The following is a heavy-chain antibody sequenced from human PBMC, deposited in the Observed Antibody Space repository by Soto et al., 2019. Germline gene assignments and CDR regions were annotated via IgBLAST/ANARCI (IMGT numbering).Heavy chain of an antibody. Sequence: SLRLSCAAYGFSFDDYAMHWVRQAPGKGLELVSGFSWNSGTIGYADSVKGRFTISRDNAKNSLYLQMNSLRAEDTALYYCAKSTGGTANGMGVWGQGT. CDR2: FSWNSGTI. CDR1: GFSFDDYA. V-gene: IGHV3-9*01. J-gene: IGHJ6*02. CDR3: AKSTGGTANGMGV. D-gene: IGHD2-8*02.